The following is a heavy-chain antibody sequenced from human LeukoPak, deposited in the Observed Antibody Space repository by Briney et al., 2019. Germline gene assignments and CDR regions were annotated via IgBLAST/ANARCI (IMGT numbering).Heavy chain of an antibody. CDR2: ISAYNGNT. CDR1: GYTLTSYG. J-gene: IGHJ4*02. Sequence: GASVKVSCKASGYTLTSYGISWVRQAPGQGLEWMGWISAYNGNTNYAQKLQGRVTMTTDTSTSTAYMELRSLRSDDTAVYYCARVDYYGSGSYYNGYWGQGTLVTVSS. CDR3: ARVDYYGSGSYYNGY. D-gene: IGHD3-10*01. V-gene: IGHV1-18*01.